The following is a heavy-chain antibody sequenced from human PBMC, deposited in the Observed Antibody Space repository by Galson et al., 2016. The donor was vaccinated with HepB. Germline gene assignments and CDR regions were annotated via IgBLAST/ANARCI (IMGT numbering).Heavy chain of an antibody. CDR1: GYAFNSYG. V-gene: IGHV1-18*01. J-gene: IGHJ1*01. CDR3: ERDLYSSSWLGEF. D-gene: IGHD3-10*01. CDR2: ISAFSGDK. Sequence: SVKVSCKASGYAFNSYGIHWVRQAPGQGLEWIGWISAFSGDKQSTQRFQGRINMTTDSSTHTAYLELTSLTADDTAVYFCERDLYSSSWLGEFWGQGTLVSVSS.